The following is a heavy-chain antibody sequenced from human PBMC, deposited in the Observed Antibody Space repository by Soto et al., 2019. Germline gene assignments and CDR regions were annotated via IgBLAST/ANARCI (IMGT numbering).Heavy chain of an antibody. CDR3: ARGYCSSTSCLFDH. V-gene: IGHV3-74*01. CDR1: GFTFSSYW. Sequence: GGSLRLSCAASGFTFSSYWMHWVRQAPGKGVVWVSRINSDGSSTSYADSVKGRFTISRDNAKNTLYLQMNSLRAEDTAVYYCARGYCSSTSCLFDHWGQGTLVTVSS. D-gene: IGHD2-2*01. J-gene: IGHJ4*02. CDR2: INSDGSST.